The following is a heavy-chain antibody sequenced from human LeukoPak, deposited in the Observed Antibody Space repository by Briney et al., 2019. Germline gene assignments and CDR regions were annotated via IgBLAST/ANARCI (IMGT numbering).Heavy chain of an antibody. V-gene: IGHV4-38-2*01. CDR3: ARGSSGYEVDGPFDY. J-gene: IGHJ4*02. D-gene: IGHD5-12*01. Sequence: PSETLSLTCAVSGYSISSGYYWGWIRQPPGKGLEWTGSIYHSGSTYYNPSLKSRVTISVDTSKNHFSLKLSSVTAADTAVYYCARGSSGYEVDGPFDYWGQGTLVTVSS. CDR1: GYSISSGYY. CDR2: IYHSGST.